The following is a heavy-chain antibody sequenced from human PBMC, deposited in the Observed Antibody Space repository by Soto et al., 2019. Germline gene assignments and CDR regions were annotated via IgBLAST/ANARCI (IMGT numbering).Heavy chain of an antibody. D-gene: IGHD1-1*01. Sequence: QVQLQQWGAGLLKPSETLSLTCAVYGGFVSSGTYYWSWIRQPPGKGLEWIGEMSHGGGTHFNPSLKLRVTIAVDTSKIQCSLKMSSVTAADTAVYYCARVERWTATTVVDAFDIWGPGTMVTVSS. V-gene: IGHV4-34*01. CDR1: GGFVSSGTYY. J-gene: IGHJ3*02. CDR3: ARVERWTATTVVDAFDI. CDR2: MSHGGGT.